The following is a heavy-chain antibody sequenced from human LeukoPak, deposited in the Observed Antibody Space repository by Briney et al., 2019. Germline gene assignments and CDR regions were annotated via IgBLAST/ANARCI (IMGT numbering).Heavy chain of an antibody. V-gene: IGHV3-11*04. CDR1: GFTFSDYY. CDR2: ISSSGSTI. Sequence: SGGSLRLSCAASGFTFSDYYMSWIRQAPGKGLEWVSYISSSGSTIYYADSVRGRFTISRDNSKNTLYLQMNSLRAEDTAVYYCARGPDRSHFDYWGQGTLVTVSS. CDR3: ARGPDRSHFDY. J-gene: IGHJ4*02.